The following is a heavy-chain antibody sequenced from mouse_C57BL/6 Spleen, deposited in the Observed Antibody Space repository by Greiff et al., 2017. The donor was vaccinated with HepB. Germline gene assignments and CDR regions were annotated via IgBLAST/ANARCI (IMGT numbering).Heavy chain of an antibody. Sequence: QVQLQQPGAELVMPGASVKLSCKASGYTFTSYWMHWVKQRPGQGLEWIGEIEPSDSYTNYNQKFKGKSTLTVDKSSSTAYMQLSSLTSEDSAVYYCARGYYYGSSSYWYFDVWGTGTTVTVSS. CDR3: ARGYYYGSSSYWYFDV. J-gene: IGHJ1*03. D-gene: IGHD1-1*01. CDR2: IEPSDSYT. V-gene: IGHV1-69*01. CDR1: GYTFTSYW.